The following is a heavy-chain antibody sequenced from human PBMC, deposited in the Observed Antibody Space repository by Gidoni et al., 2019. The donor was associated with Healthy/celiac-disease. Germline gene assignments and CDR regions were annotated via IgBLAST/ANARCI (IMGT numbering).Heavy chain of an antibody. CDR1: GGTFSSYA. CDR3: ARDGGSIAAAGTEQRYYGMDV. Sequence: QVQLVQSGAEVKKPGSSVKVSCKASGGTFSSYAISWVRQAPGQGLEWMGGIIPIFGTANYAQKFQGRVTITADESTSTAYMELSSLRSEDTAVYYCARDGGSIAAAGTEQRYYGMDVWGQGTTVTVSS. D-gene: IGHD6-13*01. V-gene: IGHV1-69*01. J-gene: IGHJ6*02. CDR2: IIPIFGTA.